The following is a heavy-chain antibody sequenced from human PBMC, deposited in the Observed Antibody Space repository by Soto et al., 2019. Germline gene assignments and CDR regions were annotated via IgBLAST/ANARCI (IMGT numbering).Heavy chain of an antibody. J-gene: IGHJ3*02. V-gene: IGHV6-1*01. CDR2: TYYRSRWFT. D-gene: IGHD3-10*01. Sequence: SQTLSLTCAISGDSVSSNRAAWGWIRLSPSRGLEWLGRTYYRSRWFTDYADSVKSRITINPDTYRNQFSLQLNSVTPEDTAVYYCAREDSAATNDVFDMCAPGTLVTVSS. CDR3: AREDSAATNDVFDM. CDR1: GDSVSSNRAA.